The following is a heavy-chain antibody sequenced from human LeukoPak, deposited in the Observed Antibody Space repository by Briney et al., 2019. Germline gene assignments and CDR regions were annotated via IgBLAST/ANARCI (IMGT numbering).Heavy chain of an antibody. CDR2: ISSNGGST. CDR3: ARVAVPGTYDY. D-gene: IGHD6-19*01. V-gene: IGHV3-64*01. J-gene: IGHJ4*02. Sequence: AGGSLRLSCAASGFTFSSYAMHWVRQAPGKGLEYVSAISSNGGSTYYANSVKGRFTISRDNSKNTLYLQMGSLRAEDMAVYYCARVAVPGTYDYWGQGTLVTVSS. CDR1: GFTFSSYA.